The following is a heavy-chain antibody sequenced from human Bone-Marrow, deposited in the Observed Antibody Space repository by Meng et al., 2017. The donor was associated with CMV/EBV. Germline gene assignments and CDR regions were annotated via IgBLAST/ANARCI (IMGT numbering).Heavy chain of an antibody. V-gene: IGHV4-34*01. Sequence: VYTVSLTGYCGSWIRQPPGKGLEWIGEINHRAATHSTPSLKSRVAVSVDTSKNHFSLSLTSVTAADTAVYYCARTIRASRAGWFDPWGQGTLVTVSS. J-gene: IGHJ5*02. CDR1: TVSLTGYC. CDR3: ARTIRASRAGWFDP. D-gene: IGHD4/OR15-4a*01. CDR2: INHRAAT.